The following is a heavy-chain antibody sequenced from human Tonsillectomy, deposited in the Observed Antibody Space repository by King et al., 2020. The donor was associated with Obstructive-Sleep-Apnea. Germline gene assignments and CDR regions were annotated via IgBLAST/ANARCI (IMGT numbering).Heavy chain of an antibody. D-gene: IGHD3-22*01. CDR1: GGTFTSYA. CDR2: IIPILGIA. CDR3: ASSYYASSGYYYFDY. Sequence: QLVQSGAEVKKPGSSVKVSCKASGGTFTSYAISWVRQAPGQGLEWMGGIIPILGIANYAQKFQGRVTITADKSTSTAYMELSSLRSEDTAGYYCASSYYASSGYYYFDYWGQGTLVTVSS. V-gene: IGHV1-69*09. J-gene: IGHJ4*02.